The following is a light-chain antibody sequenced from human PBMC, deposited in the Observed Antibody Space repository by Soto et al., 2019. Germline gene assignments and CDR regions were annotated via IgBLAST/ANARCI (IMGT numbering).Light chain of an antibody. Sequence: EIVLTQSPGPLSLSPGERATLSCRASQSISRNLAWYQQKPGQAPRLLLFRTSSRATGFPARFSGSGSGTEFNLPISSLQSEDFGVYYCQQYNNWPRATFGGGTKVDIK. CDR3: QQYNNWPRAT. V-gene: IGKV3-15*01. CDR2: RTS. J-gene: IGKJ4*01. CDR1: QSISRN.